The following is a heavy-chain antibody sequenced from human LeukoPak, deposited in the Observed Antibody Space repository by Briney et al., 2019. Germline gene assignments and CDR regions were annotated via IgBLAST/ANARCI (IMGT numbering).Heavy chain of an antibody. CDR1: GFTFSTYN. D-gene: IGHD7-27*01. J-gene: IGHJ4*02. Sequence: GGSLRLSCAASGFTFSTYNMNWIRQAPGKGLERASSITTGSTDIYYADSLKGRFTISRDDAKNSVYLQMNSLRVEDTAVYYCARDLPGVPIDHWGQGILVTVSS. CDR2: ITTGSTDI. CDR3: ARDLPGVPIDH. V-gene: IGHV3-21*06.